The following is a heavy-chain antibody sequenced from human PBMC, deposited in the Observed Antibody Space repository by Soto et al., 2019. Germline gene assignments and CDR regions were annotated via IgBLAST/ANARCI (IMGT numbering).Heavy chain of an antibody. CDR3: ASTYYYGSGSYPNMDL. CDR1: GGTFSSYT. J-gene: IGHJ6*03. CDR2: IIPMLSIA. D-gene: IGHD3-10*01. V-gene: IGHV1-69*02. Sequence: SVKVSCKASGGTFSSYTISWVRQAPGQGLEWMARIIPMLSIANYAQKFQGRVTITADKSTSTAYMELSSLRSEDTAVYYCASTYYYGSGSYPNMDLWGKGTTVTVSS.